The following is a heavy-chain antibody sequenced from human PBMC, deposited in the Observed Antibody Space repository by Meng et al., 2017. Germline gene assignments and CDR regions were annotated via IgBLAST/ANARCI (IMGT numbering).Heavy chain of an antibody. Sequence: VRVVVAGGGLVQPGGSLRLACAASGFTFSSYAMSWVRQAPGKGLEWVSAISGSGGSTYYADSVKGRFTISRDNSKNTLYLQMNSLRAEDTAVYYCAKADLRGYMLRFDYWGQGTLVTVSS. D-gene: IGHD3-16*01. V-gene: IGHV3-23*04. J-gene: IGHJ4*02. CDR3: AKADLRGYMLRFDY. CDR1: GFTFSSYA. CDR2: ISGSGGST.